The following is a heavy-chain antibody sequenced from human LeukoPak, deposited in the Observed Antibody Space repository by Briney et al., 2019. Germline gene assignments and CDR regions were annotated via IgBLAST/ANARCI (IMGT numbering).Heavy chain of an antibody. Sequence: SETLSLTCTVSGYSISSGSCWGWIRQPPGEGLDWIGSIYHSGSTFYNPSLKSRVTISVDTSKNQFSLKLSSVTAADTAVYYCARVVGLTGDAFDIWGQGTMVTVSS. CDR2: IYHSGST. CDR3: ARVVGLTGDAFDI. CDR1: GYSISSGSC. V-gene: IGHV4-38-2*02. J-gene: IGHJ3*02. D-gene: IGHD3-16*01.